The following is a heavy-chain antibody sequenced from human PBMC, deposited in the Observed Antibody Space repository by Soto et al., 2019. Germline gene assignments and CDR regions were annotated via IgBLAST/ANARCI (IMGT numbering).Heavy chain of an antibody. CDR3: ARDPCSSTSCPIDY. V-gene: IGHV3-21*01. CDR2: ISGSSVYI. D-gene: IGHD2-2*01. Sequence: GGSLRLSCAASGFTFSSYNMNWVRQAPGKGLEWVSSISGSSVYIYYADSVKGRFTISRDNAKNSLYLQMNSLRAEDTAVYYCARDPCSSTSCPIDYWGQGTLVTVS. CDR1: GFTFSSYN. J-gene: IGHJ4*02.